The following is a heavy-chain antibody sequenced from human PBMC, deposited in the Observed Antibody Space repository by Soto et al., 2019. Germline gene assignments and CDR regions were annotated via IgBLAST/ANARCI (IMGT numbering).Heavy chain of an antibody. V-gene: IGHV3-30*19. Sequence: QVQLVESGGGVVQPGTSLRVSCVGSGFTFRSYVMHWVRQAPGKGLEWVALTSYDGSDKYYDDSVRGQFTISRDNSRNPVDLQMDSLRLEDTALYYCARWGTTGGLDVWGQGTLVSVSS. CDR3: ARWGTTGGLDV. CDR2: TSYDGSDK. J-gene: IGHJ1*01. CDR1: GFTFRSYV. D-gene: IGHD3-16*01.